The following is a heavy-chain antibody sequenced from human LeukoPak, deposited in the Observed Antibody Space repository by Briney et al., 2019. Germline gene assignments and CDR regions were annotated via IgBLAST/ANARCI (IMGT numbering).Heavy chain of an antibody. CDR2: IYYSGST. D-gene: IGHD1-14*01. J-gene: IGHJ5*02. CDR1: GDSISSYY. Sequence: SETLSLTCTVSGDSISSYYWSWIRQPPGKGLQWIGYIYYSGSTNYNPSLKSRVTISLDTSTNQFSLKLSSVTAADTAMYYCARGTNPYWLDPWGQGTLVTVSS. CDR3: ARGTNPYWLDP. V-gene: IGHV4-59*01.